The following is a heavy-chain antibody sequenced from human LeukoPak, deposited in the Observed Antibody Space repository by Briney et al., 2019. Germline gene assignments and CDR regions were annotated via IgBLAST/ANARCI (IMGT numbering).Heavy chain of an antibody. J-gene: IGHJ3*02. CDR1: GFTFNSHW. V-gene: IGHV3-74*01. CDR2: INGDGSST. Sequence: PGGSLRLSCAASGFTFNSHWMHWVRQAPGKGLVWVSRINGDGSSTTYADSVRGRFTISRDDAKNTLYLEMNSLRAEDTAVYYCAREWHGAFDIWGQGTMVTVSS. D-gene: IGHD5-24*01. CDR3: AREWHGAFDI.